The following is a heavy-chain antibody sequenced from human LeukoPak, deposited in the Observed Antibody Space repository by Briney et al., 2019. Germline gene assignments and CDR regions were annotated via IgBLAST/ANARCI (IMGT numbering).Heavy chain of an antibody. Sequence: GGSLRLSCEASGFTFTTYSMTWVRQAPGKGLEWVANIKQDGSEKYYVDSVKGRFTISRDNAKNSLYLQMNSLRAEDTAVYYCARDSTLYYYGSGSYLGGFDYWGQGTLVTVSS. CDR3: ARDSTLYYYGSGSYLGGFDY. CDR1: GFTFTTYS. CDR2: IKQDGSEK. J-gene: IGHJ4*02. V-gene: IGHV3-7*01. D-gene: IGHD3-10*01.